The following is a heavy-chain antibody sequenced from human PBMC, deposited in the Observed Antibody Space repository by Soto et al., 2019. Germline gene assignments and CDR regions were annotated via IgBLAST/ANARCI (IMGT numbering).Heavy chain of an antibody. CDR2: IYYSGST. CDR1: GGSISSYY. J-gene: IGHJ4*02. V-gene: IGHV4-59*08. Sequence: PSETLSLTCTVSGGSISSYYWSWIRQPPGKGLEWIGYIYYSGSTNYNPSLKSRVTISVDTSKNQFSLKLSSVTAADTAAYYCARLGLGGYYGSGRTDYWGQGTLVTAPQ. CDR3: ARLGLGGYYGSGRTDY. D-gene: IGHD3-10*01.